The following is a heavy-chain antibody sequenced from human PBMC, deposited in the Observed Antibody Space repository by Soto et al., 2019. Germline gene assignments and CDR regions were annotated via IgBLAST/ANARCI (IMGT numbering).Heavy chain of an antibody. Sequence: QLHQQQWGAGLLKPSETLSLTCAVYGGSFSGYFWNWIRQSPGKGLEWIGKVNHNGRNNYNPSLKSRVTISLYMSKNQISLKLTSVTAADTAVYYCARGGSSDWQAAFDFWGQGTMVTVSS. CDR2: VNHNGRN. V-gene: IGHV4-34*01. J-gene: IGHJ3*01. CDR1: GGSFSGYF. D-gene: IGHD6-19*01. CDR3: ARGGSSDWQAAFDF.